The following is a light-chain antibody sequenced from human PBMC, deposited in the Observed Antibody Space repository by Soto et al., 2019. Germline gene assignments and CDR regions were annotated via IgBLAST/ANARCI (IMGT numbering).Light chain of an antibody. J-gene: IGLJ1*01. Sequence: LTQPPSASGSPGQSVTISCTGTSSDVGGYNYVSWYQQHPGKAPKLMIYEVSKRPSGVPDRFSGSKSGNTASLTVSGLQAEDEADYYCSSYAGSTHYVFGTGTKLTVL. CDR3: SSYAGSTHYV. CDR2: EVS. V-gene: IGLV2-8*01. CDR1: SSDVGGYNY.